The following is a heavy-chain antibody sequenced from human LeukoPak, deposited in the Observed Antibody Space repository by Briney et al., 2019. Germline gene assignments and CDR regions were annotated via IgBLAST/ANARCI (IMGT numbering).Heavy chain of an antibody. Sequence: GGSLRFSGAASGFTFSSYSMNWVRQAPGKGLEWVSYISSSSSTIYYADSVKGRFTISRDNAKNSLYLQMNSLRAEDTAVYYCARGGDPPTFPFYYMDVWGKGTTVTVSS. CDR1: GFTFSSYS. CDR2: ISSSSSTI. CDR3: ARGGDPPTFPFYYMDV. D-gene: IGHD3-16*01. V-gene: IGHV3-48*04. J-gene: IGHJ6*03.